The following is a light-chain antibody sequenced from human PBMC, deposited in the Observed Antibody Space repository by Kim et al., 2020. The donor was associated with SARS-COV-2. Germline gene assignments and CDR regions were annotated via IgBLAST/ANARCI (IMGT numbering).Light chain of an antibody. V-gene: IGKV3-15*01. J-gene: IGKJ2*01. CDR2: GAS. Sequence: EIVMMQSPATLSVSPGERATLSCRASQTVRNTLAWYQQKPGQAPRLLIYGASTRATGIPARFSGSGSGTEFTLTISSLQSEDFAVYYCQQYNNWPRTFGQGTKLEI. CDR1: QTVRNT. CDR3: QQYNNWPRT.